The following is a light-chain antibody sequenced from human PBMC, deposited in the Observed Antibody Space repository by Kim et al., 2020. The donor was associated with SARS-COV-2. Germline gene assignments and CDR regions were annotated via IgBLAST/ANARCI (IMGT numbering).Light chain of an antibody. V-gene: IGLV3-21*04. CDR2: YDS. Sequence: SSELTQPPSVSVAPGKTARITCGGNNIGSKSVHWYQQKPGQAPVLVIYYDSDRPSGIPERFSGSNSGNTATLTISRVEDGDEADYYCQVWDSSSDHLYVF. J-gene: IGLJ1*01. CDR1: NIGSKS. CDR3: QVWDSSSDHLYV.